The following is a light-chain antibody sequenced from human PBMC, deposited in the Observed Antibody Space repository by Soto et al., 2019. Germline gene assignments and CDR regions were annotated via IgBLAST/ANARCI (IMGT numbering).Light chain of an antibody. V-gene: IGKV3-11*01. Sequence: VLTQSPATLSLSPGERATLSCRASENVRTFVDWYQQKPGQAPRLLIHGASNRATGIPDRFSGSGSGTDFTLTISNLEPEDFATYYCQQLNGSPWTFGQGTKVEV. J-gene: IGKJ1*01. CDR3: QQLNGSPWT. CDR1: ENVRTF. CDR2: GAS.